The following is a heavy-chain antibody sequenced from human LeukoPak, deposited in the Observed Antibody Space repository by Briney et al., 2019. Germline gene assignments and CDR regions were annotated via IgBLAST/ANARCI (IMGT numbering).Heavy chain of an antibody. J-gene: IGHJ3*02. CDR2: INGDGRNI. CDR3: ARGRSSSSDGNDAFDI. CDR1: GFTFSSYW. V-gene: IGHV3-74*01. Sequence: GGSLRLSCVASGFTFSSYWMHWVRQDPRKGLVWVSRINGDGRNINYADSVRGRFTISRDNAKNTLYLQMNTLRVEDTALYHCARGRSSSSDGNDAFDIWGQGTMVTVSS. D-gene: IGHD6-6*01.